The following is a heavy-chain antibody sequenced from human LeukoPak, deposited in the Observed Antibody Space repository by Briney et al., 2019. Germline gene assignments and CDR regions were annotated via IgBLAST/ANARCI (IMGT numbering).Heavy chain of an antibody. V-gene: IGHV3-30-3*01. CDR2: ISYDGSNK. CDR3: ARGLYSRYYYYGMDV. Sequence: GGSLRLSCAASGFTFSSYAMHWVRQAPGKGLEWVAVISYDGSNKYYADSVKGRFTIYRDNSKNTLYLQMNSLRAEDTAVYYCARGLYSRYYYYGMDVWGQGTTVTVSS. D-gene: IGHD5-18*01. CDR1: GFTFSSYA. J-gene: IGHJ6*02.